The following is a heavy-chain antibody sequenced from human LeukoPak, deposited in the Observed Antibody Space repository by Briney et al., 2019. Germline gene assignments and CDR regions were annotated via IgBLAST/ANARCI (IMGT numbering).Heavy chain of an antibody. V-gene: IGHV4-30-2*01. D-gene: IGHD6-13*01. J-gene: IGHJ4*02. CDR3: ASRAAGDYFDY. Sequence: SQTLSLTCTVSGGSISSGGYYWSRIRQPPGKGLEGIGYIYHSGSTNYNPSLTSRVTISVDRSTNQFSLKLSSVTAADTAVYYCASRAAGDYFDYWGQGNLVTVSS. CDR1: GGSISSGGYY. CDR2: IYHSGST.